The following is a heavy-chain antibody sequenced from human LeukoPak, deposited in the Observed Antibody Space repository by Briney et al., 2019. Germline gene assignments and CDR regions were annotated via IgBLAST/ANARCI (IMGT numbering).Heavy chain of an antibody. D-gene: IGHD3-22*01. V-gene: IGHV1-18*01. J-gene: IGHJ4*02. CDR1: GYTFTSYG. CDR3: ARDDSSGCLGY. CDR2: ISAYNGNT. Sequence: GASVTVSYKASGYTFTSYGISWVRQAPGQGLEGMGWISAYNGNTNYAQKLQGRVTMTTDTSTSPAYMELRSLRSDDTAVYYCARDDSSGCLGYWGQGTLVTVSS.